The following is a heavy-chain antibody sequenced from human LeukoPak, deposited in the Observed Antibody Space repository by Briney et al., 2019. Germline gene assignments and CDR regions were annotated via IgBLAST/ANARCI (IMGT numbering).Heavy chain of an antibody. CDR3: ARGSRSSEYYDSSEYLDDAFDI. V-gene: IGHV1-69*13. Sequence: SVKVSCKASGGTFSSYAISWVRQAPGQGLEWMGGIISIFGTANYAQKFQGRVTITADESTSTAYMELSSLRSEDTAVYYCARGSRSSEYYDSSEYLDDAFDIWGQGTMVTVSS. J-gene: IGHJ3*02. CDR2: IISIFGTA. CDR1: GGTFSSYA. D-gene: IGHD3-22*01.